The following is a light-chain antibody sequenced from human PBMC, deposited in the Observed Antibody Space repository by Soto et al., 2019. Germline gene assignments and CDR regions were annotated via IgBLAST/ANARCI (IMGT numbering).Light chain of an antibody. Sequence: EIVLTQSPGTLSLSAGERATLSCRASQSVNSNYFAWYQQKPGQAPRLLIYAASSRATGIPARFSGSGSGTEFTLTISSLQSEDFAVYYCQQYNNWPLTFGGGTKVEIK. CDR1: QSVNSN. CDR3: QQYNNWPLT. J-gene: IGKJ4*01. V-gene: IGKV3-15*01. CDR2: AAS.